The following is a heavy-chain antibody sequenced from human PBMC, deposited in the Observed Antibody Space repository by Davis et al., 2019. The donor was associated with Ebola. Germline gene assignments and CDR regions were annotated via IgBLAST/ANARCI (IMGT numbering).Heavy chain of an antibody. CDR2: INHSGST. V-gene: IGHV4-34*01. D-gene: IGHD6-6*01. J-gene: IGHJ4*02. CDR3: AGNPRRLVAYFDN. Sequence: SEILSLTCAVYGGSFSGYYWSWIRQPPGKGLEWIGEINHSGSTNYNPSLKSRVTISVDTSKNQFSLKLSSVTAADTAVYYCAGNPRRLVAYFDNWGQGTLVTVSS. CDR1: GGSFSGYY.